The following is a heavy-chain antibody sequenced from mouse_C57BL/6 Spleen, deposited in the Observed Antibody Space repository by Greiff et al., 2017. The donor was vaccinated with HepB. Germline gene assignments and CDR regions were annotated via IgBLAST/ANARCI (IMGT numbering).Heavy chain of an antibody. J-gene: IGHJ2*01. CDR1: GLNIKDTY. V-gene: IGHV14-3*02. Sequence: VQLQQPGAELVKSGATVKLSCTASGLNIKDTYMHWLKQWPDPGLERIGRIDPPTGKTKYDPKFQGKVTITADTSSNTAYLQLSSLTSEDTAVYYCAGMAGKWSQDTTHTVSS. CDR3: AGMAGK. CDR2: IDPPTGKT.